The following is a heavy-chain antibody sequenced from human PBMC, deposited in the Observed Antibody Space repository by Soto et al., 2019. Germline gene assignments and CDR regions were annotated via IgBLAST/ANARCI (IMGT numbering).Heavy chain of an antibody. CDR1: GFTFTSSA. Sequence: SVKVSCKASGFTFTSSAVQWVRQARGQRLEWIGWIVVGSGNTNYAQKFQERVTITRDMSTSTAYMELSSLRSEDTAVYYCAAGAISGGGYSYGPFDYWGPRTLVTVSS. D-gene: IGHD5-18*01. CDR2: IVVGSGNT. V-gene: IGHV1-58*01. J-gene: IGHJ4*02. CDR3: AAGAISGGGYSYGPFDY.